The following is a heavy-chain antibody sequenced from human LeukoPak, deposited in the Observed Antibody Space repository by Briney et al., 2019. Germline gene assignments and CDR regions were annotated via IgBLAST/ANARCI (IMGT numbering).Heavy chain of an antibody. Sequence: PGGSLRLSCAASGFTFSSYAMSWVRQAPGKGLEWVSAISGSGGSTYYADSVKGRFTISRDNSKNTLYLQMNNLRAEDTAVYYCAKGGYCSSTSCYTSWFDPWGQGTLVTVSS. CDR3: AKGGYCSSTSCYTSWFDP. V-gene: IGHV3-23*01. CDR1: GFTFSSYA. CDR2: ISGSGGST. J-gene: IGHJ5*02. D-gene: IGHD2-2*02.